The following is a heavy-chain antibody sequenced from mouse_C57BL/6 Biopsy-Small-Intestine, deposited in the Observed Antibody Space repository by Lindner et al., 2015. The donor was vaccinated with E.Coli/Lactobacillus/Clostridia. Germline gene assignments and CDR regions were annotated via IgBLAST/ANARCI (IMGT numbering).Heavy chain of an antibody. V-gene: IGHV3-5*01. J-gene: IGHJ3*01. D-gene: IGHD1-1*01. CDR1: HFHHHWKLQ. Sequence: EVQLQESGPGPGETFSDSVPHLHCHWHFHHHWKLQVSWIRQFPGNKLEWIGYIYYSGTITYNPSLTSRTTITRDTPKNQFFLEMNSLTAEDTATYYCARDGNYGSSPLFAYWGQGTLVTVSA. CDR3: ARDGNYGSSPLFAY. CDR2: IYYSGTI.